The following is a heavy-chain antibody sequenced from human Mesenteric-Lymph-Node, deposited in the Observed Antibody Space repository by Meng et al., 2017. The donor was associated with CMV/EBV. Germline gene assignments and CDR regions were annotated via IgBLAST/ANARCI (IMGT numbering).Heavy chain of an antibody. Sequence: GSLRLSCAASKFAFSDYAMTWVRQAPGKGLEWVSYISSSSSTIYYADSVKGRFTISRDNAKNSLYLQMNSHRAEDTAVYYCARVVAGSYIDYWGQGTLVTVSS. V-gene: IGHV3-48*04. D-gene: IGHD6-19*01. J-gene: IGHJ4*02. CDR1: KFAFSDYA. CDR2: ISSSSSTI. CDR3: ARVVAGSYIDY.